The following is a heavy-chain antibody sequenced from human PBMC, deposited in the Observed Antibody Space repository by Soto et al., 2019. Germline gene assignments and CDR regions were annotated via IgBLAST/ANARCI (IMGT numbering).Heavy chain of an antibody. Sequence: QVQLVQSGAEVKKPGSSVKVSCKAPGGNFSSNGIRWVRQAPGQGLEFMGGIIPTFGTTNYAHKFRGSVTMAADESTCTADMELSSLRSDETAVYYCAGASDSTWYNGLHPSGQGTLVTVSS. CDR2: IIPTFGTT. CDR3: AGASDSTWYNGLHP. D-gene: IGHD1-1*01. J-gene: IGHJ5*02. V-gene: IGHV1-69*01. CDR1: GGNFSSNG.